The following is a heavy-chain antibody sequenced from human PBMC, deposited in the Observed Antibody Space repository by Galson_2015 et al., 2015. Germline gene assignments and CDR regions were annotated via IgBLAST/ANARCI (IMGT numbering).Heavy chain of an antibody. CDR3: AILSSGWYRGGMDV. Sequence: QSGAEVKKPGESLRISCKASGYTFTSYAMHWVRQAPGQRLEWMGWINAGNGNTKYSQKFQGRVTITRDTSASTAYMELSSLRSEDTAVYYCAILSSGWYRGGMDVWGQGTTVTVSS. J-gene: IGHJ6*02. CDR1: GYTFTSYA. V-gene: IGHV1-3*01. D-gene: IGHD6-19*01. CDR2: INAGNGNT.